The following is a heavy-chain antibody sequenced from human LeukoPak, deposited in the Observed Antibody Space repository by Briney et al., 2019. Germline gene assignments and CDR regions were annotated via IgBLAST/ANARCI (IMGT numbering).Heavy chain of an antibody. CDR1: GLIFRNYA. J-gene: IGHJ4*02. V-gene: IGHV3-30-3*01. Sequence: GGSLRLSCTASGLIFRNYAMTWVRQAPGKGLEWVAVISYDGSNKYYADSVKGRFTISRDNSKNTLYLQMNSLRAEDTAVYYCAAGRVVTAIDFDYWGQGTLVTVSS. CDR2: ISYDGSNK. D-gene: IGHD2-21*02. CDR3: AAGRVVTAIDFDY.